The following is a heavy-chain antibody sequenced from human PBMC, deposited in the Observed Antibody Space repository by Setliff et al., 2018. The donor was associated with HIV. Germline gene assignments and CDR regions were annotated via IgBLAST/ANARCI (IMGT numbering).Heavy chain of an antibody. CDR1: GFTFTSSA. J-gene: IGHJ6*02. CDR3: AAGIYGSYGMDV. CDR2: IVVGSGNT. Sequence: SVKVSCKASGFTFTSSAMQWVRQARGLRLEWIGWIVVGSGNTNYAQKFQERVTIIRDMSTNTAYMELSSLRSEDTAVYYCAAGIYGSYGMDVWGQGTTVTVSS. V-gene: IGHV1-58*02. D-gene: IGHD3-10*01.